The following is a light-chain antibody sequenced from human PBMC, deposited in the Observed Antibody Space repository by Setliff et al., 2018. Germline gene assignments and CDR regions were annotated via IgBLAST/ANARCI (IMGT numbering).Light chain of an antibody. Sequence: QSALPQPPSASGSPGQSVTISCTGTSSDVGGYNYVSWYQQHPGKAPKLMIYEVSKRPSGVPDRFSGSKSDNTASLTVSGLQAEDEADYYCSSYAGSNNPYVFGTGTEVTVL. CDR2: EVS. V-gene: IGLV2-8*01. CDR3: SSYAGSNNPYV. CDR1: SSDVGGYNY. J-gene: IGLJ1*01.